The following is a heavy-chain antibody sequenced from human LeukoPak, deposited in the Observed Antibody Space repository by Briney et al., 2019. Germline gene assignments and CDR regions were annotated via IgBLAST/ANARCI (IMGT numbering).Heavy chain of an antibody. CDR2: IKRDGSEK. CDR3: ARDLVAAAGSAEYFQH. V-gene: IGHV3-7*01. Sequence: GGSLRLSCAASGFTFTDYWMSWVRQAPGKGLEWVANIKRDGSEKYYVDSVKGRFTISRDNAKNSLYLQMNSLRAEDTAVYYCARDLVAAAGSAEYFQHWGQGTLVTVSS. J-gene: IGHJ1*01. D-gene: IGHD6-13*01. CDR1: GFTFTDYW.